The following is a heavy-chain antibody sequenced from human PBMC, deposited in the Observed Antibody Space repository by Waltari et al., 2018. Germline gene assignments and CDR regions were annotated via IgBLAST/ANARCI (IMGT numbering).Heavy chain of an antibody. J-gene: IGHJ4*02. D-gene: IGHD6-13*01. CDR1: GFTFSSYG. V-gene: IGHV3-30*18. CDR3: AKEGYSSSFDY. CDR2: ISYDGSNK. Sequence: QVQLVESGGGVVQPGRSLRLSCAASGFTFSSYGMHWVRQAPGKGLGWVAVISYDGSNKYYADSVKGRFTISRDNSKNTLYLQMNSLRAEDTAVYYCAKEGYSSSFDYWGQGTLVTVSS.